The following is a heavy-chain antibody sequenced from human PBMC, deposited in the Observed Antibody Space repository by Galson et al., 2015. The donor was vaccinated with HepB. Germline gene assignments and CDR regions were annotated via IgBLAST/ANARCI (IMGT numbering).Heavy chain of an antibody. CDR1: GYTFTSYG. CDR2: ISAYNGNT. D-gene: IGHD2-2*01. Sequence: SVKVSCKASGYTFTSYGISWVRQAPGQGLEWMGWISAYNGNTNYAQKLQGRVTMTTDTSTSTAYMELRSLRSDDTAVYYCARESASYCSSTSCYQLGTMVRGVKIKGAFDYWGQGTLVTVSS. J-gene: IGHJ4*02. V-gene: IGHV1-18*04. CDR3: ARESASYCSSTSCYQLGTMVRGVKIKGAFDY.